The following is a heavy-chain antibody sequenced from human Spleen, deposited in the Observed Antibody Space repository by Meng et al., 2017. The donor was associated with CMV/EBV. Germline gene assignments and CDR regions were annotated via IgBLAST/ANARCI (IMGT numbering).Heavy chain of an antibody. CDR3: ANSGLAGGAR. V-gene: IGHV3-11*04. D-gene: IGHD2-21*01. J-gene: IGHJ4*02. CDR2: ISTSGGTV. Sequence: GGSLRLSCAASGFTFNGYYMSWIRQAPGKGLEWVSYISTSGGTVYYADSVKGRFIISRDNAKNSLFLQMDSLRAEDTAVYYCANSGLAGGARWGQGTLVTVSS. CDR1: GFTFNGYY.